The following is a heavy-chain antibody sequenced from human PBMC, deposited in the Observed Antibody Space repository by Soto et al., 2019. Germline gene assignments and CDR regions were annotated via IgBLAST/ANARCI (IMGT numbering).Heavy chain of an antibody. CDR1: GFTFSDHY. CDR3: ARGNFYYGMDV. Sequence: QMQLVESGGGLVEPGGSLRLSCAASGFTFSDHYMTWIRQAPGKGLEWVSYISGSGDAIYYADSVKGRFTISRDNARNTLYLQMNSLRGDDPAVYYCARGNFYYGMDVWGQGTTVTV. J-gene: IGHJ6*02. CDR2: ISGSGDAI. V-gene: IGHV3-11*01.